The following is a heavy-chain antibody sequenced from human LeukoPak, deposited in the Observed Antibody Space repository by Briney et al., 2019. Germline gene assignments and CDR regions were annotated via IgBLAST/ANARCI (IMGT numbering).Heavy chain of an antibody. V-gene: IGHV4-4*07. CDR2: IYTRGST. J-gene: IGHJ6*02. D-gene: IGHD2-15*01. CDR3: ARGPLLLPYYYYGMDV. Sequence: SETLSLTCTVSGGSINNYYWSWIRQPAGKGLEWIGRIYTRGSTNYNPSLKSRVTMSVDTSKNQFSLKLSSVTAADTAVYYCARGPLLLPYYYYGMDVWGQGTTVTVSS. CDR1: GGSINNYY.